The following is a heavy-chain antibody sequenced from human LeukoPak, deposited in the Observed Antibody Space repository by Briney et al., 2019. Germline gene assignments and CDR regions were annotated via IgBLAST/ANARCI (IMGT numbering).Heavy chain of an antibody. V-gene: IGHV4-59*11. CDR1: GGSISSHY. Sequence: SETLSLTCTVSGGSISSHYWSWIRQPPGKGLEWIGYIYYSGSTNYNPSLKSRVTISVDTSKNQFSLTLSSVTAADTAVYYCARETANDAFDIWGQGTMVTVSS. J-gene: IGHJ3*02. CDR3: ARETANDAFDI. CDR2: IYYSGST.